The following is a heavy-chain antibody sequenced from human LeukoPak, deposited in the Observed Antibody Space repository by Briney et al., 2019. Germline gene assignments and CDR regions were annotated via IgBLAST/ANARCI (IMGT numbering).Heavy chain of an antibody. V-gene: IGHV3-9*01. D-gene: IGHD6-19*01. CDR3: AKERNPGIAVAGDLNFYYFGLDV. Sequence: PGGSLRLSCAASGFIFYDYAMQWVRDAPGKGREGGAGISWDSGSIEYADSVKGRLTISRDSDEKSVYLEMNSLRPDDTALYYCAKERNPGIAVAGDLNFYYFGLDVWGQGTTVTVSS. J-gene: IGHJ6*02. CDR2: ISWDSGSI. CDR1: GFIFYDYA.